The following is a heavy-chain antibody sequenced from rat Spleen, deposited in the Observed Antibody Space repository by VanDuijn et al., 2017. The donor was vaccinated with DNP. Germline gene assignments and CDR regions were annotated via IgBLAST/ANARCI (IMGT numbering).Heavy chain of an antibody. CDR3: ARGPRTGGFAY. D-gene: IGHD4-1*01. CDR2: IDPGSGGT. Sequence: QIQLQQSGAELAEPGSSVKISCKASGYTFTSYTMHWIKPTTGQALEWTGYIDPGSGGTKYNEKFKGKATLTVDKSSTTAYMQLSSLTPVDTAVYYCARGPRTGGFAYWGQGTLVTVSS. V-gene: IGHV1-57*01. CDR1: GYTFTSYT. J-gene: IGHJ3*01.